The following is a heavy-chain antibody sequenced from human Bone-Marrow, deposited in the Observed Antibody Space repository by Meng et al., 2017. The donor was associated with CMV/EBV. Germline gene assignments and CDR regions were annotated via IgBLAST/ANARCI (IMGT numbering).Heavy chain of an antibody. Sequence: GESLKISCAASGFTFSSYSMNWVRQAPGKGLEWVSSISSSSSYIYYADSVKGRFTISRDNAKNSLYLQMNSLKTEDTAVYYCAREERGYGYGYDAFDIWGQGTMVTISS. J-gene: IGHJ3*02. V-gene: IGHV3-21*04. CDR3: AREERGYGYGYDAFDI. D-gene: IGHD5-18*01. CDR2: ISSSSSYI. CDR1: GFTFSSYS.